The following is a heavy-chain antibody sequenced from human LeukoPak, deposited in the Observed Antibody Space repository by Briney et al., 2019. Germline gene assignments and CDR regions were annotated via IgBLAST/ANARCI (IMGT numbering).Heavy chain of an antibody. Sequence: GGSLRLSCAASGFTFSSYAMSWVRQAPGKGLEWVSAISGSGGSTYYADSVKGRFTISRDNSKNTLYLQVNSLSSEDTAVYYCAKPGYCSSATSCLNWFDPWGQGTLVTVSS. J-gene: IGHJ5*02. CDR3: AKPGYCSSATSCLNWFDP. D-gene: IGHD2-8*02. V-gene: IGHV3-23*01. CDR1: GFTFSSYA. CDR2: ISGSGGST.